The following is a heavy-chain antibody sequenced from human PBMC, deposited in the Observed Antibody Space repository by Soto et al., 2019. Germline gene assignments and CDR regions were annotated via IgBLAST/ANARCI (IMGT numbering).Heavy chain of an antibody. CDR2: IYYSGST. D-gene: IGHD3-10*01. CDR1: RGSISSIGCH. V-gene: IGHV4-39*01. J-gene: IGHJ5*02. Sequence: SWTLCLRWTVARGSISSIGCHWVVILQPPVTGLECMRSIYYSGSTYYNPSLKSRVTLSVDTSKNQFSLKMSSVTAADTAVYYCASQSITIVRGVLIVWFDPRGKRTL. CDR3: ASQSITIVRGVLIVWFDP.